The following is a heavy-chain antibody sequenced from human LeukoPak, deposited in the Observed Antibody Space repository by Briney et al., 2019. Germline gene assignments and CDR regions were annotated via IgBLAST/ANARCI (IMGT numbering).Heavy chain of an antibody. J-gene: IGHJ4*02. D-gene: IGHD3-16*01. V-gene: IGHV3-9*01. Sequence: GGSLRLSCAASGFTFDDYAMHWVRQAPGKGLEWVSGISWNSGSIGYADSVKGRFTISRDNAKNSLYLQMNSLRAEDTAVYYCARVGAYAAVNCWGQGTLVTVSS. CDR1: GFTFDDYA. CDR2: ISWNSGSI. CDR3: ARVGAYAAVNC.